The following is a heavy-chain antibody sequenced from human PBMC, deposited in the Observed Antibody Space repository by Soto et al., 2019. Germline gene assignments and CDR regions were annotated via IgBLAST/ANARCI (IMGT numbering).Heavy chain of an antibody. J-gene: IGHJ3*02. D-gene: IGHD4-4*01. Sequence: QVQLQESGPGLVKPSETLSLTCTVSGGSISSYYWSWIRQHPGKGLEWIGYIYETGSTNYNPSLKSRVTLSLNTSKNQFSLKLTSVTAADTAVYYLAREQSEHSDAFDIWGQGTMVTVSS. CDR3: AREQSEHSDAFDI. CDR1: GGSISSYY. V-gene: IGHV4-59*01. CDR2: IYETGST.